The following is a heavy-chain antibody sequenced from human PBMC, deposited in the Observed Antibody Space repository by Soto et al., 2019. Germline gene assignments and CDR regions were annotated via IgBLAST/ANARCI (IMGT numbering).Heavy chain of an antibody. CDR2: IYYSGST. Sequence: SETLSLTCAVYGGSFSGYYWSWIRQPPGKGLEWIGYIYYSGSTYYNPSLKGRLTISIDTSKNQFSLNLISVTAADTAVYYCASLSAGYYFDSSGYYFDYWGQGTLVTVSS. J-gene: IGHJ4*02. V-gene: IGHV4-59*06. D-gene: IGHD3-22*01. CDR3: ASLSAGYYFDSSGYYFDY. CDR1: GGSFSGYY.